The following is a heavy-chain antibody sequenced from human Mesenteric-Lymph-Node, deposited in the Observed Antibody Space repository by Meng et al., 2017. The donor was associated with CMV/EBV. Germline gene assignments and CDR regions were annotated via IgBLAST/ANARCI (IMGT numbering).Heavy chain of an antibody. CDR2: INSDGSST. Sequence: GESLKISCVASGFTFSSYWMHWVRQAPGKGLVWVSRINSDGSSTSYADSVKGRFTISRDNAKNSLYLQMNSLRAEDTAVYYCASCSSTSCYGYWGQGTLVTVSS. CDR3: ASCSSTSCYGY. CDR1: GFTFSSYW. V-gene: IGHV3-74*01. D-gene: IGHD2-2*01. J-gene: IGHJ4*02.